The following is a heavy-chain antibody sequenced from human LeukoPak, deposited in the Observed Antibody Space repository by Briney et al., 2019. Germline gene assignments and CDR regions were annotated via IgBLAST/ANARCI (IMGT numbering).Heavy chain of an antibody. D-gene: IGHD6-13*01. V-gene: IGHV3-30*18. CDR3: AKTSPLPPLAAAGRHEPGAFDI. Sequence: PGGSLRLSCAASGFTFSSYGMHWVRQAPGKGLEWVAVISYDGSNKYYADSVKGRFTISRDNSKNTLYLQMNSLRAEDTAVYYCAKTSPLPPLAAAGRHEPGAFDIWGQGTMVTVSS. CDR1: GFTFSSYG. J-gene: IGHJ3*02. CDR2: ISYDGSNK.